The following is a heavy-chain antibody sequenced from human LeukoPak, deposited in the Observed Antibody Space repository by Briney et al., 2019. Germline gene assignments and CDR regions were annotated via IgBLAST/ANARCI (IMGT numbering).Heavy chain of an antibody. D-gene: IGHD3-22*01. CDR3: AKVNSGYLDY. CDR1: GFTFSSYG. V-gene: IGHV3-30*18. CDR2: ISYDGSNK. Sequence: GGSLRLSCAASGFTFSSYGMHWVRQAPGKGLEWVAVISYDGSNKYYADSVTGRFTIPRDNSKNTLYLQMNSLRAEDTAVYYCAKVNSGYLDYWGQGTLVTVSS. J-gene: IGHJ4*02.